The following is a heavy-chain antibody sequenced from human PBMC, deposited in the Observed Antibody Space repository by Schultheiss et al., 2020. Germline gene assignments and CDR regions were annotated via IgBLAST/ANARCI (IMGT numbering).Heavy chain of an antibody. CDR1: GGSVSSGSYY. Sequence: SETLSLTCTVSGGSVSSGSYYWSWIRQPPGKGLEWIGYIYYSGSTYYNPSLKSRVTISVDTSKNQFSLKLSSVTAADTAVYYCARRRDNRGLRFDPWGQGTLVTGSS. D-gene: IGHD2/OR15-2a*01. J-gene: IGHJ5*02. CDR2: IYYSGST. CDR3: ARRRDNRGLRFDP. V-gene: IGHV4-61*01.